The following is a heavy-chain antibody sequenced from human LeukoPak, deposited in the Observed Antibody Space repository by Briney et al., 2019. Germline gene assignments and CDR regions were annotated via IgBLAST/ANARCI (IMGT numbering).Heavy chain of an antibody. CDR3: ARDLRNISDWSGGMDV. J-gene: IGHJ6*02. V-gene: IGHV1-2*02. D-gene: IGHD6-19*01. Sequence: ASVKLSCKASGYTFTVYYVHWVRHAPGQGLEWMGWINPNSGGTNYAQKFQGRVTMPRDTSISTAYMELSRLRSDDTAVYYCARDLRNISDWSGGMDVWGQGTTVTVSS. CDR1: GYTFTVYY. CDR2: INPNSGGT.